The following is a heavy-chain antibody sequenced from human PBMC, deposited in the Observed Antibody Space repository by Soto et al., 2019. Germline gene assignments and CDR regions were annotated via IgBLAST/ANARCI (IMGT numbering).Heavy chain of an antibody. CDR2: IYYRGNA. V-gene: IGHV4-39*01. J-gene: IGHJ4*02. CDR3: ARLEGLATISYYFDF. CDR1: DDSINSDKYY. Sequence: QLQLQESGPGLVKPSETLSLTCSVSDDSINSDKYYWGWIRQPPGKGLEWIGSIYYRGNAYYNPSLQTRVTISLDTCKSQFSLKLNSVTAADSAVYFCARLEGLATISYYFDFWGPGALVTVSS. D-gene: IGHD3-9*01.